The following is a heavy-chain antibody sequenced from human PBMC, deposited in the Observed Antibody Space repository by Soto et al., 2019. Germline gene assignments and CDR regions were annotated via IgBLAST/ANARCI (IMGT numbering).Heavy chain of an antibody. CDR3: ARDGGDSSIPGGYWFDP. CDR2: IHYSGNT. CDR1: GASISSGDYY. V-gene: IGHV4-30-4*01. D-gene: IGHD2-21*02. J-gene: IGHJ5*02. Sequence: SETLSLTCTVSGASISSGDYYWSWIRQPPGKGLEWIGYIHYSGNTYYNPSLKSRLTISLDTSKNQFSLKLSSVTAADTAVYYCARDGGDSSIPGGYWFDPWGQGTLVTVSS.